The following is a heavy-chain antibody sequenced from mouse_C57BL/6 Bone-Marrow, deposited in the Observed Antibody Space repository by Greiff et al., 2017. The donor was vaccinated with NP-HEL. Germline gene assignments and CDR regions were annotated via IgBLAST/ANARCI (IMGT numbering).Heavy chain of an antibody. D-gene: IGHD1-1*01. CDR3: AKVGYGSSYDYYAMDY. Sequence: VQLQQSGPGLVQPSQSLSITCTVSGFSLTSYGVHWVRQSPGKGLEWLGVIWRGGSTDYNAAFMSRLSITKDNSKSQVFFKMNRLQADDTAIYYCAKVGYGSSYDYYAMDYWGQGTSVTVSS. CDR1: GFSLTSYG. V-gene: IGHV2-5*01. CDR2: IWRGGST. J-gene: IGHJ4*01.